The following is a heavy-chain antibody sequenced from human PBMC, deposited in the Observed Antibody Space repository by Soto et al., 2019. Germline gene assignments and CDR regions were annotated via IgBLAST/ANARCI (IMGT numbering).Heavy chain of an antibody. Sequence: GGSLRLSCAASGFTFSSYAMSWVRQAPGKGLEWVSAISGSGGSTYYADSVKGRFTISRDNSKNTLYLQMNSLRAEDTAVYYCAKDLRQYSSGWSYFDYWGQGTLVTVSS. V-gene: IGHV3-23*01. CDR2: ISGSGGST. J-gene: IGHJ4*02. CDR1: GFTFSSYA. CDR3: AKDLRQYSSGWSYFDY. D-gene: IGHD6-19*01.